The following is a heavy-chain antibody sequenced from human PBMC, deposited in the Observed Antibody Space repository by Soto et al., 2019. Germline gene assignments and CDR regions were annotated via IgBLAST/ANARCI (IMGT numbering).Heavy chain of an antibody. J-gene: IGHJ3*02. D-gene: IGHD4-4*01. CDR1: GFTFSSYG. V-gene: IGHV3-33*01. Sequence: GGSLRLSCAASGFTFSSYGMHWVRQAPGKGLEWVAVIWYDGSNKYYADSVKGRFTISRDNSKNTLYLQMNSLRAEDTAVYYCARAPTVTDAFDIWGQGTMVTVSS. CDR3: ARAPTVTDAFDI. CDR2: IWYDGSNK.